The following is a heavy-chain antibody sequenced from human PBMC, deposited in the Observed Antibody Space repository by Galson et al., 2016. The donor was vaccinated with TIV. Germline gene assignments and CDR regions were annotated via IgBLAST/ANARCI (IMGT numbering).Heavy chain of an antibody. CDR1: GFTFSNYD. Sequence: SLRLSCAASGFTFSNYDMHWVRQAPGKGLEWVAFIRFDETTKYYGDSVKGRFTISRDNSKNTLYLQMNCLRSDDTAVYYCARDVPCGGACYFFDYWGQGTLVTVSA. V-gene: IGHV3-30*02. D-gene: IGHD2-21*02. CDR3: ARDVPCGGACYFFDY. CDR2: IRFDETTK. J-gene: IGHJ4*02.